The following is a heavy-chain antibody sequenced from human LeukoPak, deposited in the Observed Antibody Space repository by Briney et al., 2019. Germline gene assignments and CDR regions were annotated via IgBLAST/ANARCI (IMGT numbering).Heavy chain of an antibody. CDR1: GFTFSSYW. CDR3: ARSSYSSSWYTQSFLSDYYMDV. CDR2: IKEDGTEK. Sequence: GGSLRLSCAASGFTFSSYWMSWIRQAPGKGLEWVANIKEDGTEKYYVDSVKGRFTISRDNAKNSLYLQMNSLSAEDTAVYYCARSSYSSSWYTQSFLSDYYMDVWGKGTTVTVSS. J-gene: IGHJ6*03. V-gene: IGHV3-7*01. D-gene: IGHD6-13*01.